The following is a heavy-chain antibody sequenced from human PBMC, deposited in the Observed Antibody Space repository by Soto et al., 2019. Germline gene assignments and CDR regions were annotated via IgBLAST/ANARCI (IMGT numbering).Heavy chain of an antibody. D-gene: IGHD2-15*01. V-gene: IGHV1-3*01. Sequence: QVQLVQSGAEVKKPGASVKVSCKASGYTFTSYAMHWVRQAPGQRLEWMGWINAGNGNTKYSQKFQGRVTITRDTSASTAYMELSSLRSEDTAVYYCARWGYCSGGSCYSRPFDYWGQGTLVTVSS. CDR3: ARWGYCSGGSCYSRPFDY. CDR2: INAGNGNT. J-gene: IGHJ4*02. CDR1: GYTFTSYA.